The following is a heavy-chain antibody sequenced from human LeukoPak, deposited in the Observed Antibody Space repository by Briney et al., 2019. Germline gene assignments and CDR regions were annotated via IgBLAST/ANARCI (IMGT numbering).Heavy chain of an antibody. CDR3: ARDPPYYYGSGSYFDY. CDR2: IRYDGSSK. Sequence: GGSLRLSCAASGFTFDCYGMHWVRQAPGKGLEWVAFIRYDGSSKYYAESVKGRFTISRDNAKNSLYLQMNSLRAEDTAVYYCARDPPYYYGSGSYFDYWGQGTLVTVSS. D-gene: IGHD3-10*01. CDR1: GFTFDCYG. J-gene: IGHJ4*02. V-gene: IGHV3-30*02.